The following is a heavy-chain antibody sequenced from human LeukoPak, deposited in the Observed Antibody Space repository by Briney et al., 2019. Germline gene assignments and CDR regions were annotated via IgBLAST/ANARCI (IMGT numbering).Heavy chain of an antibody. CDR3: ARDKFMGANRGGWFDP. Sequence: ASVKVSCKASGYTFSGDYIHWVRQAPGQGLEWVAWINPNSGGTKFAGKFQGRVIMTRDTSISTAYMELSRLRSDDTAVYYCARDKFMGANRGGWFDPWGQGTLVTVSS. CDR2: INPNSGGT. CDR1: GYTFSGDY. D-gene: IGHD1-26*01. J-gene: IGHJ5*02. V-gene: IGHV1-2*02.